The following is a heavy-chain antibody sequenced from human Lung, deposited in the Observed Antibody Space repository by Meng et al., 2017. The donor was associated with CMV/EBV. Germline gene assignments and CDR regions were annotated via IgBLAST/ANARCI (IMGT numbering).Heavy chain of an antibody. D-gene: IGHD1-26*01. J-gene: IGHJ4*02. Sequence: SXTXSLTCAVSGYSISSGNYWGWIRQHPGKGLEWIGSVYHTGSTSYNPSLKSRVTISLDTSKNQFSLKLTSVTAADTAVYYCARGWGAALDYWCQGTLVTVSS. CDR2: VYHTGST. CDR3: ARGWGAALDY. V-gene: IGHV4-38-2*01. CDR1: GYSISSGNY.